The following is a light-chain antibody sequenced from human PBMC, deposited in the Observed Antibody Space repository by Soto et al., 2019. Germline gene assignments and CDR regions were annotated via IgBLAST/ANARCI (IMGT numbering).Light chain of an antibody. CDR1: RDDIGAYDY. CDR3: NSYAGSNNFV. CDR2: EVT. J-gene: IGLJ1*01. V-gene: IGLV2-14*01. Sequence: QSALTQPASVSGSPGQSITISCAGTRDDIGAYDYVSWYQQHPGTAPKLLVYEVTNRPSGVSDRFSGSKSGNTASLTISGLQAEDEADYYCNSYAGSNNFVFGTGTKVTVL.